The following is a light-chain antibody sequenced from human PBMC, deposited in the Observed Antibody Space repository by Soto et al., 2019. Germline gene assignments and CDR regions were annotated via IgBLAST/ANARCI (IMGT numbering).Light chain of an antibody. V-gene: IGLV2-14*01. Sequence: HSALTQPASVSGSPGQSITISCTGSSSDIGGYNYVSWYQQHPGKAPKLMIYEVINRPSGVSSRFSGSKSGNTASLTISGRQAEDEADYYCCSYTSSDTHLVFGGGTKVTVL. J-gene: IGLJ3*02. CDR3: CSYTSSDTHLV. CDR1: SSDIGGYNY. CDR2: EVI.